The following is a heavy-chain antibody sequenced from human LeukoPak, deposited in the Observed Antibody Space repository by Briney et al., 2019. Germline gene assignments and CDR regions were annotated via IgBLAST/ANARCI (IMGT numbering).Heavy chain of an antibody. CDR2: IYYGGST. CDR3: AINTSGYYPGDFDY. V-gene: IGHV4-61*08. J-gene: IGHJ4*02. Sequence: PSETLSLTCTVSGGSISSGDYYWSWIRQPPGKGLEWIGYIYYGGSTNYNPSLKSRVTISVDTSKNQFSLKLSSVTAADTAVYYCAINTSGYYPGDFDYWGQGTLVTVSS. D-gene: IGHD3-22*01. CDR1: GGSISSGDYY.